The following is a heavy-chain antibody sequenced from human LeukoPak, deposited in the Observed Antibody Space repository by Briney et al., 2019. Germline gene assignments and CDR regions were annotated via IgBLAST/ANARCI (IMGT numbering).Heavy chain of an antibody. D-gene: IGHD4-17*01. Sequence: GGSLRLSCAASGFTVSSNYMSWVRQAPGKGLVWVSRIDSDGSSTSYADSVKGRFTISRDNAKNTLYLQMNSLRAEDTAVYYCARDKSGGSVTTSFDYWGQGTLVTVSS. V-gene: IGHV3-74*01. CDR1: GFTVSSNY. CDR3: ARDKSGGSVTTSFDY. J-gene: IGHJ4*02. CDR2: IDSDGSST.